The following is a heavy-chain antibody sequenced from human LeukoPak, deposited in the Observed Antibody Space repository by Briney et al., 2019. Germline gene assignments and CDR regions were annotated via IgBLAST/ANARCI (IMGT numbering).Heavy chain of an antibody. CDR1: GGSISSYY. D-gene: IGHD3-22*01. Sequence: SETLSLTCTVSGGSISSYYWSWIRQPPGKGLEWIGHIYYSGSTNYNPSLKSRVTISVDTSKNQFSLKLSSVTAADTAVYYCARVGGYDSSGFNWFDPWGQGTLVTVSS. CDR2: IYYSGST. CDR3: ARVGGYDSSGFNWFDP. J-gene: IGHJ5*02. V-gene: IGHV4-59*01.